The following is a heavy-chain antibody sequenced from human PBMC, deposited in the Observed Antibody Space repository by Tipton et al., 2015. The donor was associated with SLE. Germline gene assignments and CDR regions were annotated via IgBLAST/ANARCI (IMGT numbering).Heavy chain of an antibody. Sequence: TLSLTCAVYGGSFSGYYWSWIRQPPGKGLEWIGEINHSGSTNYNPSLKSRVTISVDTSKNQFSLKLSSVTAADTAVYYCARDRTGTWGQGTLVTVSS. CDR1: GGSFSGYY. D-gene: IGHD3/OR15-3a*01. CDR3: ARDRTGT. CDR2: INHSGST. V-gene: IGHV4-34*01. J-gene: IGHJ5*02.